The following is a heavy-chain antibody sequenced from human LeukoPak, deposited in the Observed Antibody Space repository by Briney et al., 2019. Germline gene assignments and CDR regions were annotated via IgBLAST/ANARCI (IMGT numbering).Heavy chain of an antibody. CDR1: GGSISSYY. Sequence: PSETLSLTCTVSGGSISSYYWSWLRQPPGKGLEGIGYIYYSGSTNYNPSLKRRVTISVEKSKKQCSLKLSSVTAADTAVYYCARHAYYYGSGSSSNWFDPWGQGTLVTVSS. CDR3: ARHAYYYGSGSSSNWFDP. J-gene: IGHJ5*02. CDR2: IYYSGST. D-gene: IGHD3-10*01. V-gene: IGHV4-59*08.